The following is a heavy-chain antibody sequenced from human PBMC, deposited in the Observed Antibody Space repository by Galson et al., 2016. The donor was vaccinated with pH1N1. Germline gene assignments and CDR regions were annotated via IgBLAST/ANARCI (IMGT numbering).Heavy chain of an antibody. J-gene: IGHJ6*03. CDR3: ARDRSGRGVGSSYYMDV. D-gene: IGHD3-10*01. Sequence: SVKVSCKASGHTFSSYYIHWVRQAPGQGLEWMGIINPSDTTTTYAQRFQARVTMTWDTSTSTVYMELSSLRSEDTALYYCARDRSGRGVGSSYYMDVWGQGTTVTVSS. CDR1: GHTFSSYY. CDR2: INPSDTTT. V-gene: IGHV1-46*01.